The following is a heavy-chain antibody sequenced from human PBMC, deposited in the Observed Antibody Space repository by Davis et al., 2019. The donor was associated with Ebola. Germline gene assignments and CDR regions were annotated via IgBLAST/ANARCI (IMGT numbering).Heavy chain of an antibody. CDR2: IYDQST. D-gene: IGHD6-19*01. Sequence: GGSLRLSCTASGFTDSSNHMSWVRQAPGKGLEWVSVIYDQSTAYADAVRGRFIISRDKSNNTLYLEMSSLRVDDTAVYYCATTQWLREFDNWGQGTLVTVSS. CDR1: GFTDSSNH. CDR3: ATTQWLREFDN. V-gene: IGHV3-53*05. J-gene: IGHJ4*02.